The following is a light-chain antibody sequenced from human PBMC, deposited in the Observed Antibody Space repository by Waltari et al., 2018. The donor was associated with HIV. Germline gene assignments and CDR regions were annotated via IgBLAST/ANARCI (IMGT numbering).Light chain of an antibody. CDR1: SSNIGNNY. CDR3: GTWDSSLSADVV. Sequence: QSVLTQPPSVSAAPGQKVTISCSGSSSNIGNNYVSWYQQLPGTAPKLLIYVNNKRPSGIPDRFAGSKSGTSATLGITGLQTGDEADYYCGTWDSSLSADVVFGGGTKLTVL. CDR2: VNN. J-gene: IGLJ2*01. V-gene: IGLV1-51*01.